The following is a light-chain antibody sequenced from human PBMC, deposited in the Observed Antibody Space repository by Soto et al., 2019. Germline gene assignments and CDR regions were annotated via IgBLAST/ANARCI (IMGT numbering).Light chain of an antibody. J-gene: IGKJ1*01. CDR1: QSISSS. CDR3: QQYIYWPRT. Sequence: EVVMTQSPATLSESPGERVTLSCTASQSISSSLAWYQQKPGQAPRLLMYSASTRATGIPARFSGSGSGTEFTLTINSLQSEDFAVYYCQQYIYWPRTFGQGTKVEI. CDR2: SAS. V-gene: IGKV3-15*01.